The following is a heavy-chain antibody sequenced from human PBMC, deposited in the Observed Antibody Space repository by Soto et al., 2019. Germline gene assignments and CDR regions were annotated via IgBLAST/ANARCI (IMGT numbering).Heavy chain of an antibody. J-gene: IGHJ4*02. CDR2: INTDGGTT. V-gene: IGHV3-74*01. CDR3: ARDTGTSYGNVYFDY. CDR1: GFIFSSYW. Sequence: GGSLRLSCAASGFIFSSYWMYWVRQAPGKGLVWVSRINTDGGTTTYADSVKGRFTISRDNAKNTLYLQMNSLRAEDTAVYYCARDTGTSYGNVYFDYWGQGSLVTVSS. D-gene: IGHD1-26*01.